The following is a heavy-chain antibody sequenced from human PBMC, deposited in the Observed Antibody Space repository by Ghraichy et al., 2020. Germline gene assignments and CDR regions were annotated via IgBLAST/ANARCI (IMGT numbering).Heavy chain of an antibody. V-gene: IGHV3-74*01. D-gene: IGHD6-25*01. Sequence: RINPDGSSTSYADSVKGRFTISRDNAKNTLYLQMNSLRAEDTAVYYCARALAAAGRPVDYWFHGT. CDR2: INPDGSST. CDR3: ARALAAAGRPVDY. J-gene: IGHJ4*01.